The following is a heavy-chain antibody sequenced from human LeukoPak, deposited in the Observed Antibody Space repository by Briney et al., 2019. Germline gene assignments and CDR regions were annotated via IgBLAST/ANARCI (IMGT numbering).Heavy chain of an antibody. V-gene: IGHV3-72*01. CDR1: GFTFSDHY. CDR2: TRSKARSYTT. CDR3: QAPPYCTNGVCQDIDY. Sequence: GGSLRLSCAASGFTFSDHYVDWVRHAPGNGLEWVVRTRSKARSYTTDYAASVKGRFTFSRDDSKNSLYLQMNSLKAEDTAVYYCQAPPYCTNGVCQDIDYWGQGTLVTVSS. D-gene: IGHD2-8*01. J-gene: IGHJ4*02.